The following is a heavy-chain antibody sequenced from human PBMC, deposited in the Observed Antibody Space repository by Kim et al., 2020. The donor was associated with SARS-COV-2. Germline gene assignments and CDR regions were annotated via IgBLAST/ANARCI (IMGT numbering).Heavy chain of an antibody. Sequence: NRVTISVDTSKNQFSLKLSSVAAADTAVYYCARRGGSSGWHGYYYYGMDVWGQGTTVTVSS. D-gene: IGHD6-19*01. J-gene: IGHJ6*02. V-gene: IGHV4-39*01. CDR3: ARRGGSSGWHGYYYYGMDV.